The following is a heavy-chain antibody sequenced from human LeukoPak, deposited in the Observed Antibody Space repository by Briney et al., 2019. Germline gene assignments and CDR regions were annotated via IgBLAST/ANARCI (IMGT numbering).Heavy chain of an antibody. CDR1: GFTFSSYA. J-gene: IGHJ4*02. D-gene: IGHD3-22*01. CDR2: ISGSGGST. V-gene: IGHV3-23*01. Sequence: PGASLRLSCAASGFTFSSYAMSWVRQAPGKGLEWVSAISGSGGSTYYADSVKGRFTISRDNSKNTLYLQMNSLRAEDTAVYYCAKPSGYYDSSGYSPEFDYWGQGTLDTVSS. CDR3: AKPSGYYDSSGYSPEFDY.